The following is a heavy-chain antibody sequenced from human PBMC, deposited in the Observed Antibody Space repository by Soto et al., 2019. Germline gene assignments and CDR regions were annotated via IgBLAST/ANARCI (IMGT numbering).Heavy chain of an antibody. D-gene: IGHD2-15*01. CDR1: GGSISSSSYY. V-gene: IGHV4-39*01. Sequence: QLQLQESGPGLVKPSETLSLTCTVSGGSISSSSYYWGWIRQPPGKGLEWIGSIYYSGSTYYNPSLKSRVTISVDTSKNQFSLKLSSVTAADTAVYYCARGPCSGGSCYLSYWGQGTLVTVSS. J-gene: IGHJ4*02. CDR2: IYYSGST. CDR3: ARGPCSGGSCYLSY.